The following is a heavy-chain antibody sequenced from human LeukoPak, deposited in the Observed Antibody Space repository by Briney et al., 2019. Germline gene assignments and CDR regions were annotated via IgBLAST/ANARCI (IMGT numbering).Heavy chain of an antibody. CDR3: AKDRDRGDMYCSGGSCYSGAFDY. J-gene: IGHJ4*02. V-gene: IGHV3-30*18. CDR2: ISFDGNNK. Sequence: GGSLRLSCAASGFTFSSYSMHRVRQAPGKGLEWVAVISFDGNNKYYADSVRGRFTISRDNSKSTLYLQMNSLRAEDTAVYYCAKDRDRGDMYCSGGSCYSGAFDYWGQGTLVTVSS. CDR1: GFTFSSYS. D-gene: IGHD2-15*01.